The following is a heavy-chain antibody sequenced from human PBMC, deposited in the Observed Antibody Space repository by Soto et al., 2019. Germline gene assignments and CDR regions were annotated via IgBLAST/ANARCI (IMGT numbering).Heavy chain of an antibody. V-gene: IGHV1-3*01. CDR1: GYTFTSYA. J-gene: IGHJ4*02. D-gene: IGHD6-19*01. CDR3: ARDRVSGWHPNYFDY. CDR2: INAGNGNT. Sequence: ASVKVSCKASGYTFTSYAMHWVHQAPGQRLEWMGWINAGNGNTKYSQKFQGRVTITRDTSASTAYMELSSLRSEDTAVYYCARDRVSGWHPNYFDYCGQGTLVTVSS.